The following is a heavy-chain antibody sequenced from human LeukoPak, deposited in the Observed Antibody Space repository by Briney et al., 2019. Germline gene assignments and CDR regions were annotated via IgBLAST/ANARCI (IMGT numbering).Heavy chain of an antibody. CDR2: IYHSGST. CDR3: ARFDFWSGYRLFAAGFDY. J-gene: IGHJ4*02. CDR1: GGSISSGGYY. D-gene: IGHD3-3*01. V-gene: IGHV4-30-2*01. Sequence: PSQTLSLTCTVSGGSISSGGYYWSWIRQPPGKGLEWIGYIYHSGSTYYNPSLKSRVTISVDRSKNQFSLKLSSVTAADTAVYYCARFDFWSGYRLFAAGFDYWGQGTLVTVSS.